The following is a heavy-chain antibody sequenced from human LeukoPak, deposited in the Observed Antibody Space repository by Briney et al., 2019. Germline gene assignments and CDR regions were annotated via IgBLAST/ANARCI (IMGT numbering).Heavy chain of an antibody. J-gene: IGHJ3*02. Sequence: GGSLRLSCSASGFTFSSYAMHWVRQAPGKGLEYVSTISRNGDSIYYADSVKGRFTIFRDNSKNTPYLQMSSLRAEDTAIYYCVKDGVKAFDIWGQGTMVTASS. CDR3: VKDGVKAFDI. D-gene: IGHD2-8*01. CDR2: ISRNGDSI. V-gene: IGHV3-64D*09. CDR1: GFTFSSYA.